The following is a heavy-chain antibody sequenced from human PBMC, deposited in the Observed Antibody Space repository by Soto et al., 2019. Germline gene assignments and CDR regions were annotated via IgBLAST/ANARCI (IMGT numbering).Heavy chain of an antibody. V-gene: IGHV1-3*01. CDR1: GYTFTSYA. D-gene: IGHD3-3*01. CDR3: ARDASRAPVLEWLWELDY. J-gene: IGHJ4*02. Sequence: ASVKVSCKASGYTFTSYAMHWVRQAPGQRLEWMGWINAGNGNTKYSQKFQGRVTITRDTSASTAYMELSSLRSEDTAVYYCARDASRAPVLEWLWELDYWGQGTLVTVSS. CDR2: INAGNGNT.